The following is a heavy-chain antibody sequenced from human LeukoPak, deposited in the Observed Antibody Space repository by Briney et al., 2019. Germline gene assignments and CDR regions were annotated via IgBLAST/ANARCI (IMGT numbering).Heavy chain of an antibody. D-gene: IGHD3-16*01. J-gene: IGHJ5*02. CDR2: IYQSGTT. CDR3: ARAFPGFDP. Sequence: KPSETLSLTCTVSGGSISSYYWGWIRQPPGKGLEWIGSIYQSGTTYYNPSLKSRVTMSIDTSRNQFSLKLTSVTAADTAIYYCARAFPGFDPWGQGTQVIVSS. CDR1: GGSISSYY. V-gene: IGHV4-59*04.